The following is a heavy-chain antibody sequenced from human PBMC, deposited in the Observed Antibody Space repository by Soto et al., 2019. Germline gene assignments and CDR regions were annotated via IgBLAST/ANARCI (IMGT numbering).Heavy chain of an antibody. CDR1: GFTFSSYA. D-gene: IGHD6-19*01. J-gene: IGHJ5*02. CDR2: ISHDGSNK. V-gene: IGHV3-30-3*01. Sequence: PGGSLRLSCAASGFTFSSYAMHWVRQAPGKGLEWVAVISHDGSNKYYADSVKGRFTVSRDNSKNTLYLQLNSLRGEDTAMYYCARDMYSSDYFVKWFEPWGQGTLVTVSS. CDR3: ARDMYSSDYFVKWFEP.